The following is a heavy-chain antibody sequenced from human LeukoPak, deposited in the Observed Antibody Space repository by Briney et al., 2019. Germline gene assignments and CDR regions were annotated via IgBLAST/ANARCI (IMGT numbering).Heavy chain of an antibody. CDR2: ISSSGNTT. D-gene: IGHD6-19*01. J-gene: IGHJ4*02. CDR1: GFTFSDNY. Sequence: GGSLRLSCAASGFTFSDNYMSWIRQAPGKGLEWVSYISSSGNTTYNADSVKGRFSITRDNAKNSLYLQMNSLSAEDTAVYYCARDGGSAWFLDYWGQGTLVTASS. CDR3: ARDGGSAWFLDY. V-gene: IGHV3-11*04.